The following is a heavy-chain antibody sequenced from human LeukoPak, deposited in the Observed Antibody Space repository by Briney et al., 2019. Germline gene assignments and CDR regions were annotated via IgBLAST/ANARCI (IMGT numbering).Heavy chain of an antibody. D-gene: IGHD4-17*01. CDR2: ISTYNGHT. V-gene: IGHV1-18*01. CDR1: SYTFSNYG. J-gene: IGHJ3*02. Sequence: ASVKVSCKASSYTFSNYGTTWVRQAPGQGLEWMGWISTYNGHTNYAQKLQGRVTVTTDTSTSISYMELRSLRSDDTAVYYCTRETTGDAFDIWGQGTMVTVSS. CDR3: TRETTGDAFDI.